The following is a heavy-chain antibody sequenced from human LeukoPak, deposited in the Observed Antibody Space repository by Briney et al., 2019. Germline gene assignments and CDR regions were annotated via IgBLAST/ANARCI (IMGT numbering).Heavy chain of an antibody. CDR1: GGSISSSSYY. Sequence: KPSETLSLTCTVSGGSISSSSYYWSWIRQPPGKGLEWIGYIYYSGSTNYNPSLKGRVTISLDTSKNQFSLKLTSVTAADTAVYYCARSELLWFGGVNSGFDYWGQGTLVTVSS. D-gene: IGHD3-10*01. CDR2: IYYSGST. V-gene: IGHV4-61*01. J-gene: IGHJ4*02. CDR3: ARSELLWFGGVNSGFDY.